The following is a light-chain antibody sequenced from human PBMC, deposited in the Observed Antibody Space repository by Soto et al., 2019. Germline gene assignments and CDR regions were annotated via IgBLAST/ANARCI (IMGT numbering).Light chain of an antibody. CDR3: CSYAGSYTLL. J-gene: IGLJ2*01. CDR2: EVS. Sequence: QSVLTQPASVSGSPGQSITISCTGTSSDVGGYNYVSWYQQHPGKAPKLMIYEVSNRPSGVSNRFSGSKSGNTASLTISGLQAEDEADYYCCSYAGSYTLLFGGGTKLTVL. V-gene: IGLV2-14*01. CDR1: SSDVGGYNY.